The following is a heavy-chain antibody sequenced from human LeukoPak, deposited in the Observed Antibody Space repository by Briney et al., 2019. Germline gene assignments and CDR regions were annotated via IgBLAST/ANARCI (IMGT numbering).Heavy chain of an antibody. J-gene: IGHJ4*02. CDR1: GGSISSSNW. CDR2: IYHSGST. CDR3: ARHSDYYYDSSGLFDY. D-gene: IGHD3-22*01. Sequence: SETLSLTCAVSGGSISSSNWWSWVRQPPGKGLEWIGSIYHSGSTYYNPSLKSRVTISVDTSKNQFSLRLNSVTAADTAVYYCARHSDYYYDSSGLFDYWGQGTLVTVSS. V-gene: IGHV4-4*02.